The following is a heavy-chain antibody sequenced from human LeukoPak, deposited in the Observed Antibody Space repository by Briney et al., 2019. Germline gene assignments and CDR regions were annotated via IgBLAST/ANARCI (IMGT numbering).Heavy chain of an antibody. D-gene: IGHD3-10*01. CDR1: GGSISSYY. V-gene: IGHV4-4*07. Sequence: SETLSLTCTVSGGSISSYYWSWIRQPAGKGLEWIGRIYTSGSTNYNPSLKSRVTMSVDTSKNQFSLELSSVTAADTAVYYCASVGPVTYYYGSGSYPYYMDVWGKGTTVTISS. CDR3: ASVGPVTYYYGSGSYPYYMDV. CDR2: IYTSGST. J-gene: IGHJ6*03.